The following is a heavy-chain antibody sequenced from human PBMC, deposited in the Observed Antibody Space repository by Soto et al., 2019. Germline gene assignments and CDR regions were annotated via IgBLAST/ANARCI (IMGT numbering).Heavy chain of an antibody. Sequence: QVQLQQWGAGLLKPSETLSLTCAAYGGSFSGYYWSWIRQPPGKGLEWIGEINHSGSTNYNPSFKIRVTISVDTFEILFSLKLSSVTAADTAVYYCARLRVVIAARGDDYWGQGTLVTVSS. J-gene: IGHJ4*02. CDR2: INHSGST. CDR3: ARLRVVIAARGDDY. D-gene: IGHD6-25*01. CDR1: GGSFSGYY. V-gene: IGHV4-34*01.